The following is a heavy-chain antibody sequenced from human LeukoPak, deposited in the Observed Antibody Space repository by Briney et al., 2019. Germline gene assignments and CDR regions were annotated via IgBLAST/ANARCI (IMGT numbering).Heavy chain of an antibody. CDR3: ARGRRILGGPENAGDFFDF. D-gene: IGHD3-16*01. V-gene: IGHV1-2*02. CDR2: INPNSGAT. Sequence: ASVTVSCKASGYTLTDYYLHWVRQAPGQGLKWMGWINPNSGATHYAQSFQARVTMTRDTSIASSYMELTGLESDDTAVYYCARGRRILGGPENAGDFFDFWGQGSLVTVSS. CDR1: GYTLTDYY. J-gene: IGHJ4*01.